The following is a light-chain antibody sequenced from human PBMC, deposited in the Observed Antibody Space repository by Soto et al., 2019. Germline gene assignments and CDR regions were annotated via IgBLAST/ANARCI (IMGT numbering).Light chain of an antibody. CDR3: QQSHSTPLT. CDR1: QSISTY. CDR2: AAS. J-gene: IGKJ5*01. V-gene: IGKV1-39*01. Sequence: DIQMTQSPSSLSASVGDRVTITCRASQSISTYLNWHQQKPGTAPKLLIYAASSLQSGVPSRFSGSGSGTDFTLTISSLQPEDSATYYCQQSHSTPLTFGQGTRLEIK.